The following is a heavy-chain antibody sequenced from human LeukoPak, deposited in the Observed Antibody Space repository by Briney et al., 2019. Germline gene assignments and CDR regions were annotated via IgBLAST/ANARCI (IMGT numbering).Heavy chain of an antibody. D-gene: IGHD1-7*01. J-gene: IGHJ4*02. CDR2: MNPPSGDT. CDR1: GYTFTSYD. Sequence: ASVKVSCKASGYTFTSYDINWVRQATGQGLEWMGWMNPPSGDTGYARNFQGRVTMTRSTSISTAYMELSSLRAEDTAVYYCARGSWNFLKEFDSWGQGTLVTVSS. V-gene: IGHV1-8*01. CDR3: ARGSWNFLKEFDS.